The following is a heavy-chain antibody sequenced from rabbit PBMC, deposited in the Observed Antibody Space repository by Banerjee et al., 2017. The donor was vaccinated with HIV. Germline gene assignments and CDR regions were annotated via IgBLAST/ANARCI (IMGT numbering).Heavy chain of an antibody. CDR2: IDTSSSNT. CDR1: GFDFTSTYY. CDR3: ARGEHFSVGFSAFAIYLDL. Sequence: QSLEESGGDLVKPGASLTLTCKASGFDFTSTYYMCWVRQAPGKGLEWIGCIDTSSSNTAYATWAKGRFTISKTSSTTVTLQMTSLTAADTATYFCARGEHFSVGFSAFAIYLDLWGPGTSSPS. V-gene: IGHV1S40*01. D-gene: IGHD7-1*01. J-gene: IGHJ4*01.